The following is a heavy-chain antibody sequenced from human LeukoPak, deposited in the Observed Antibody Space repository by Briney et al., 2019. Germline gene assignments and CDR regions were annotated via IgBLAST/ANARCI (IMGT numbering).Heavy chain of an antibody. Sequence: ASVKVSCKASGGTFSSYAISWVRQAPGQGLEWMGGIIPIFGTANYAQKFQGRVTITADKSTSTAYMELSSLRSDDTAVYYCARAHGYYYYYMDVWGKGTTVTVSS. CDR2: IIPIFGTA. J-gene: IGHJ6*03. CDR3: ARAHGYYYYYMDV. V-gene: IGHV1-69*06. CDR1: GGTFSSYA.